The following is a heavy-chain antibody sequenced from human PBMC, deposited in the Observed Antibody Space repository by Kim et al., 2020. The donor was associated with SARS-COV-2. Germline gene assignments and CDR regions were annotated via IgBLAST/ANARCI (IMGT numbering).Heavy chain of an antibody. CDR3: ARDRWELGFDY. D-gene: IGHD1-26*01. J-gene: IGHJ4*02. V-gene: IGHV4-39*02. Sequence: SETLSLTCTVSGGSIGSSSYSWGWIRQPPGKGLEWIGSIDYSGSTYYNPSLKSRVTMSVDTSKNQFSLKMRYVTATDTAVYFCARDRWELGFDYWGQGTRVTVSS. CDR1: GGSIGSSSYS. CDR2: IDYSGST.